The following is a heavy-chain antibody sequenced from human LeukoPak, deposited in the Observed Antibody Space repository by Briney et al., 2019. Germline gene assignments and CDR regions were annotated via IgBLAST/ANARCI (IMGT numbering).Heavy chain of an antibody. CDR2: IYHSGST. J-gene: IGHJ6*02. D-gene: IGHD2-15*01. Sequence: PSQTLSLTCAVSGGSISSGGYSWSWIRQPPGKGLEWIGYIYHSGSTYYNPSLKSRVTISVDRSKNQFSLKLSSVTAADTAVYYCARRNRISYGMDVWGQGTTVTVSS. CDR1: GGSISSGGYS. CDR3: ARRNRISYGMDV. V-gene: IGHV4-30-2*01.